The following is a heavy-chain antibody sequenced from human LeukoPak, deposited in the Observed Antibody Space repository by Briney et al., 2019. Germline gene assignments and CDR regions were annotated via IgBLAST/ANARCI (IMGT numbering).Heavy chain of an antibody. J-gene: IGHJ5*02. CDR3: ARAHKQYSSSYNWFDP. CDR2: IIPIFGTA. V-gene: IGHV1-69*13. CDR1: GGTFSSYA. D-gene: IGHD6-6*01. Sequence: GASVKVSCKASGGTFSSYAISWVRQAPGRGLEWMGGIIPIFGTANYAQKFQGRVTITADESTSTAYMELSSLRSEDTAVYYCARAHKQYSSSYNWFDPWGQGTLVTVSS.